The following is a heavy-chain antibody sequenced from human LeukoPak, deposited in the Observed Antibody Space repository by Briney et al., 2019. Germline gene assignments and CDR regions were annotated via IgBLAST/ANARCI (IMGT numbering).Heavy chain of an antibody. V-gene: IGHV3-11*05. D-gene: IGHD3-16*01. Sequence: KPGGSLRLSCAASGFTFSDYYMSWIRQAPGKGLEWVSYISSSSSYTNYADSVKGRFTISRDNAKNSLHLQMNSLRAEDTAVYYCARVTRIMITFGYYFDYWGQGTLVTVSS. CDR3: ARVTRIMITFGYYFDY. J-gene: IGHJ4*02. CDR1: GFTFSDYY. CDR2: ISSSSSYT.